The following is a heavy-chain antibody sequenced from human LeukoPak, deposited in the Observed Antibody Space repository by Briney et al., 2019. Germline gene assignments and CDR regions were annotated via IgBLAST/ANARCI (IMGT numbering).Heavy chain of an antibody. Sequence: SVKVSCKASGGTFSSYAISWVRQAPGQGLEWMGGIIPIFGTANYAQKFQGRVTITTDESTSTAYMELSSLRSEDTAVYYCARDYYDSSGYYYSYAFYLWGQGTMVTVSS. CDR1: GGTFSSYA. CDR2: IIPIFGTA. V-gene: IGHV1-69*05. D-gene: IGHD3-22*01. J-gene: IGHJ3*01. CDR3: ARDYYDSSGYYYSYAFYL.